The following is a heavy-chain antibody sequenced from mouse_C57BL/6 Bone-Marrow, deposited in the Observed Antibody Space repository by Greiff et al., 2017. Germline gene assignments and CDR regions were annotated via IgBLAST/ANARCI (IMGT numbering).Heavy chain of an antibody. CDR1: GFNIKDYY. Sequence: EVKLQASGAELVKSGASVKLSCTASGFNIKDYYMHWVKQRTEQGLEWIGRIDPEDGETKYAPKFQGKATITADTSSNTAYLQLSSLTSEDTAVYYWAREVIYYGYDGLLDYWGQGTTLTVSS. CDR2: IDPEDGET. D-gene: IGHD2-2*01. V-gene: IGHV14-2*01. CDR3: AREVIYYGYDGLLDY. J-gene: IGHJ2*01.